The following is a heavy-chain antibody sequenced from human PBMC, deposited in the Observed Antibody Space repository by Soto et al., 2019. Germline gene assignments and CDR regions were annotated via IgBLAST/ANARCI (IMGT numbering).Heavy chain of an antibody. CDR2: IYWDDDK. V-gene: IGHV2-5*02. J-gene: IGHJ4*02. CDR1: GFSLTTSGVG. Sequence: QITLNESGPTLVKPTQTLTLTCTFSGFSLTTSGVGVGWIRQSPGKAPEWLALIYWDDDKRYSPSLKSRLTITTDYSKNQVVLTMAKLDPADTATYYCAHRVLRTVFGLVTTTAIYFDFWGQGTPVAVSS. D-gene: IGHD3-3*01. CDR3: AHRVLRTVFGLVTTTAIYFDF.